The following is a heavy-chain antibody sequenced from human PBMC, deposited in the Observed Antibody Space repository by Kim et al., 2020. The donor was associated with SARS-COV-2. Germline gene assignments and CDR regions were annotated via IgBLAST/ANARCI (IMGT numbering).Heavy chain of an antibody. CDR3: ARLYGSGSYPSDY. J-gene: IGHJ4*02. D-gene: IGHD3-10*01. V-gene: IGHV5-51*01. Sequence: YSPSFQGQVTISADKSISTAYLQWSSLKASDTAMYYCARLYGSGSYPSDYWGQGTLVTVSS.